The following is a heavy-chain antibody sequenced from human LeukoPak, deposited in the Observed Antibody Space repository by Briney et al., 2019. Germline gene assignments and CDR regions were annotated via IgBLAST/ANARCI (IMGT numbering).Heavy chain of an antibody. D-gene: IGHD4-17*01. Sequence: GGSLRLSCAASGFAFSTYPMNWARQAPGKGLEWVSSISSGSGYIYYADSVKGRFTISRDNAKNSLYLQMNSLRAEDTAVYYCARGYGDYGKYYFDSWGQGTLVTVSS. CDR3: ARGYGDYGKYYFDS. J-gene: IGHJ4*02. CDR2: ISSGSGYI. CDR1: GFAFSTYP. V-gene: IGHV3-21*01.